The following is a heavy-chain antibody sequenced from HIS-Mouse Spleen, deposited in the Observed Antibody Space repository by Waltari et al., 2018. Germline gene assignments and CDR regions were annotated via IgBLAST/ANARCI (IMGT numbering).Heavy chain of an antibody. Sequence: QVQLQQWGAGLLKPSESLSLTCAVYGGSFSGYYWGWLRQPPGKGLEWIGEINHSGSTNYNPDLTSRVTKSVDTSKNQFSLKLSSVTAADTAVYYCASVAPPQRLAQDYWGQGTLVTVSS. CDR3: ASVAPPQRLAQDY. CDR2: INHSGST. CDR1: GGSFSGYY. J-gene: IGHJ4*02. D-gene: IGHD2-15*01. V-gene: IGHV4-34*01.